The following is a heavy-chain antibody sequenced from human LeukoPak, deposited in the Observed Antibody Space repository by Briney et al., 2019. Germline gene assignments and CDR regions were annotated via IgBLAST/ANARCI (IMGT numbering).Heavy chain of an antibody. CDR1: GGSISSYY. CDR2: IYTSGST. Sequence: SETLSLTCTVSGGSISSYYWSWIRQPAGKGLEWIGRIYTSGSTNYNPSLKSRVTMSVDTSKNQFSLKLSSVTAADTAVYYCTKDPGRYFDWLVVDYWGQGTLVTVSS. J-gene: IGHJ4*02. V-gene: IGHV4-4*07. CDR3: TKDPGRYFDWLVVDY. D-gene: IGHD3-9*01.